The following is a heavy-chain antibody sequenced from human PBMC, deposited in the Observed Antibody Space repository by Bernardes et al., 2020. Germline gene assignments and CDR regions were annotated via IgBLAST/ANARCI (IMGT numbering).Heavy chain of an antibody. CDR3: ATGVSMPGTPFHWCDS. D-gene: IGHD6-13*01. Sequence: GGSLRLSCAASGFSFSSYWMNWVRQAPGRGLEWVANTNPDGRKNNYVDAVKGRFTISRDNAKNSFFLQLTYMRAEDTAVYYCATGVSMPGTPFHWCDSWGLGTLVTVSS. J-gene: IGHJ5*01. CDR2: TNPDGRKN. V-gene: IGHV3-7*01. CDR1: GFSFSSYW.